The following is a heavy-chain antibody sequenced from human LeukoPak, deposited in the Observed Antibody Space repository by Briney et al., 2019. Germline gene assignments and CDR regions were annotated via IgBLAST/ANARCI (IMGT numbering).Heavy chain of an antibody. V-gene: IGHV3-7*03. Sequence: GRSLRLSCAASGFTFSSYWMTWVRQAPGKGLEWVANIKQDGSEKYYVDSVKGRFTISRDNANNSLCLQMNSLRAEDTAVHYCARPRTVTTRFAPIDYWGQGTLVTVSS. CDR3: ARPRTVTTRFAPIDY. J-gene: IGHJ4*02. D-gene: IGHD4-17*01. CDR2: IKQDGSEK. CDR1: GFTFSSYW.